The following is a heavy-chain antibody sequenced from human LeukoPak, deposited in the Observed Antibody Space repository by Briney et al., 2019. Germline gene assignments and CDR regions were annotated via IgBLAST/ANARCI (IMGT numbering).Heavy chain of an antibody. CDR2: IYYSGST. CDR1: GAPISSYY. V-gene: IGHV4-59*01. Sequence: SETLSLTCTVSGAPISSYYWSWIRQPPGKGLEWIGYIYYSGSTNYNPALKSRVTISEDTSTNQISLKLSSVTAADTAVYYCARVRGYYDSSGYDYWGQGTLVTVSS. CDR3: ARVRGYYDSSGYDY. D-gene: IGHD3-22*01. J-gene: IGHJ4*02.